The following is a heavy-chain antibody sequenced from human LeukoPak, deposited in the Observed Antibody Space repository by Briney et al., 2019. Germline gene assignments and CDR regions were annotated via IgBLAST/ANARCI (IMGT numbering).Heavy chain of an antibody. Sequence: SETLSLTCTVSGGSISSSSYYWGWIRQPPGKGLEWIGSIYYSGSTYYNPSLKSRVTISVDTSKNQFSLKLSSMTAADTAVNYCASGWELRRGDAFDIWGQGTMVTVSS. V-gene: IGHV4-39*01. CDR1: GGSISSSSYY. D-gene: IGHD1-26*01. CDR3: ASGWELRRGDAFDI. CDR2: IYYSGST. J-gene: IGHJ3*02.